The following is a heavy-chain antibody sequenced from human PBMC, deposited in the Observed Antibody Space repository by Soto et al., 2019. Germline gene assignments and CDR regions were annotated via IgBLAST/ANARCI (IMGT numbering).Heavy chain of an antibody. V-gene: IGHV1-18*01. D-gene: IGHD5-18*01. CDR1: GYTFTNYG. CDR3: ARGVDTAMVPYYYYYYGIDV. CDR2: ITTDKGKT. Sequence: ASVKVSCKTSGYTFTNYGISWVRQAPGQGLEWMGWITTDKGKTTYAQKFQGRVTMTTDTSTSTAYMELSSLRSEDTAVYYCARGVDTAMVPYYYYYYGIDVWGQGTTVTVSS. J-gene: IGHJ6*02.